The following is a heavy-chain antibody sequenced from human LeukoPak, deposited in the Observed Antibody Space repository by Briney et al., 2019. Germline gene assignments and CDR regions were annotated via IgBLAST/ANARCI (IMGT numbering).Heavy chain of an antibody. D-gene: IGHD3-22*01. CDR1: GGSLSGFH. CDR2: INHSGDA. CDR3: ARSEVNSSGYWVILY. V-gene: IGHV4-34*01. J-gene: IGHJ4*02. Sequence: SETLSLTCDVDGGSLSGFHWSWLHQSPRKRLEWIGEINHSGDANYNPSLTTRVDISLDMSKNQFSLKMNSVTAADTAVYYCARSEVNSSGYWVILYWGQGTQVIVSS.